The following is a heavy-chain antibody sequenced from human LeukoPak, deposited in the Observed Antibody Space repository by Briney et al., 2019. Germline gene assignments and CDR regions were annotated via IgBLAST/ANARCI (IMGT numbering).Heavy chain of an antibody. J-gene: IGHJ4*02. Sequence: SXXXXGXSXTSYDIXXXRQAPGQGLXXMGWISTYNGNTKYEQNLQGRVTMTTDTSTRTVYMDLRSLRSDDTAVYYCARSATQYFFDYWGQGTLVTVSS. V-gene: IGHV1-18*01. CDR3: ARSATQYFFDY. CDR2: ISTYNGNT. D-gene: IGHD3-3*01. CDR1: GXSXTSYD.